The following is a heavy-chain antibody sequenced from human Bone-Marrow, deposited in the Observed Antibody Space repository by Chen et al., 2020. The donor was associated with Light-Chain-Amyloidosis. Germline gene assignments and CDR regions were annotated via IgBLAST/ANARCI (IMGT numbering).Heavy chain of an antibody. CDR1: GYTFPNYW. V-gene: IGHV5-51*01. J-gene: IGHJ4*02. Sequence: EVQLEQSGPEVKKPGESLKISCKGSGYTFPNYWIGWVRQMPGKGLEGMGGIYPDDSDARYRPSFEGQVTISADKSITTAYLQWRSRKASDTAMYYCARRRDGYNFDYWGQGTLVTVSS. CDR3: ARRRDGYNFDY. CDR2: IYPDDSDA. D-gene: IGHD5-12*01.